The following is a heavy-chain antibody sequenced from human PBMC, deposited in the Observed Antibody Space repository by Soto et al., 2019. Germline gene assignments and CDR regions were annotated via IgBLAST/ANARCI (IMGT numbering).Heavy chain of an antibody. Sequence: SVKVSCKASGGTFSSYAISWVRQAPGQGLEWMGGIIPIFGTANYAQKFQGRVTITADKSTSTAYMELSSLRSEDTAVYYCARGSGNYYDILTGHEYYFDYWGQGTLVTVSA. J-gene: IGHJ4*02. CDR1: GGTFSSYA. CDR3: ARGSGNYYDILTGHEYYFDY. CDR2: IIPIFGTA. D-gene: IGHD3-9*01. V-gene: IGHV1-69*06.